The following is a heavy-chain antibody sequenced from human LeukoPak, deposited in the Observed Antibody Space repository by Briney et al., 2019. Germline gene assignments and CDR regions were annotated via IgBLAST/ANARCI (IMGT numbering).Heavy chain of an antibody. CDR2: ISGSGDST. CDR1: GFTFSSHA. V-gene: IGHV3-23*01. D-gene: IGHD3-22*01. Sequence: PGGSLRLSCAASGFTFSSHAMSWVRQAPGKGLEWVSAISGSGDSTYYADSVKGRFTISRDNSKNTLYLQMNSLRAEDTAVYYCAKVSVTMIVVVNGYFDYWGQGTLVTVSS. CDR3: AKVSVTMIVVVNGYFDY. J-gene: IGHJ4*02.